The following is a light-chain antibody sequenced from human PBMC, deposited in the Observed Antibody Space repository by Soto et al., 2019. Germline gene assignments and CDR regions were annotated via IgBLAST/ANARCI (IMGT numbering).Light chain of an antibody. CDR3: SSYANNNNILV. CDR2: EVT. J-gene: IGLJ1*01. CDR1: GGDIGFYNY. V-gene: IGLV2-8*01. Sequence: LTXPASVSGPPGQSITISCTGTGGDIGFYNYVSWYQQHPGKAPKLLIYEVTKRPSGVPDRFSGSKSGNTASLTVSGLQAEDEADYFCSSYANNNNILVFGTGTKVAVL.